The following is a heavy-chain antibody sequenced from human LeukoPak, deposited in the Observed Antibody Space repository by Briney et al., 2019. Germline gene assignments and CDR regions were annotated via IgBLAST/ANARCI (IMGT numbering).Heavy chain of an antibody. V-gene: IGHV1-69*01. Sequence: ASLKVSCKASGGTFSSYANSWVRQTPGQRLEWMGEIIPIFGTANYAQKFQGRVTITADESTSTAYMELSSLRSEGTAVYCCARPNSGSYYYSFDYWGQGTLVTVSS. CDR1: GGTFSSYA. CDR2: IIPIFGTA. D-gene: IGHD1-26*01. J-gene: IGHJ4*02. CDR3: ARPNSGSYYYSFDY.